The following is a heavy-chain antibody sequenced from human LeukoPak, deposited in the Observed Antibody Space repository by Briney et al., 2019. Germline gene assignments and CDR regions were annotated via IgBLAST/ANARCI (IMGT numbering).Heavy chain of an antibody. J-gene: IGHJ4*02. Sequence: GGSLRLSCAASGLNFSSRWMNWVRQAPGQGLEWVAVISYDGSNKYYADSVKGRFTISRDNSKNTLYLQMNSLRAEDTAVYYCAREEAAGSHDYWGQGTLVTVSS. CDR3: AREEAAGSHDY. D-gene: IGHD6-13*01. V-gene: IGHV3-30-3*01. CDR2: ISYDGSNK. CDR1: GLNFSSRW.